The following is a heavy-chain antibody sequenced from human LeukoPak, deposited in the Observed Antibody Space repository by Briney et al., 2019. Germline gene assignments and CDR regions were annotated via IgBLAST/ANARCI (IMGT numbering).Heavy chain of an antibody. V-gene: IGHV3-23*01. J-gene: IGHJ4*02. D-gene: IGHD3-10*01. CDR1: GFTFSTFA. Sequence: GGSLRLSCAASGFTFSTFAMIWVRQPPGKGLEWVSAISTDAGETHYADSVKGRFTISRDNSKNTVSLQMSSLRAEDTALYYCAKGSGNGYGSGPFDYWGQGTLVTVSS. CDR2: ISTDAGET. CDR3: AKGSGNGYGSGPFDY.